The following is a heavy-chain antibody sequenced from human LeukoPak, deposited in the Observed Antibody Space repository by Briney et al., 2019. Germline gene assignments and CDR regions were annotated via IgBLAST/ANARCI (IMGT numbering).Heavy chain of an antibody. Sequence: GGSLRLSCAASGFTFSSYGMHWVRQAPGKGLEWVAVISYDGSNKNYADSVKGRFTISRDNSKNTLYLQMNSLRAEDTAVYYCAREREFGDTALDPWGQGTLVTVSS. J-gene: IGHJ5*02. V-gene: IGHV3-30*03. CDR2: ISYDGSNK. CDR3: AREREFGDTALDP. D-gene: IGHD5-18*01. CDR1: GFTFSSYG.